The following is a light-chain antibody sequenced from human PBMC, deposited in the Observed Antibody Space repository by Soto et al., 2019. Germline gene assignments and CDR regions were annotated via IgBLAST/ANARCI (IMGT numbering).Light chain of an antibody. V-gene: IGLV2-8*01. Sequence: QSVLTQPASVSGSPGQSITISCTGTSSDVGSYNYVSWYQQHPGKAPKLMIYEVTKRPSGVPDRFSGSKSGNTASLTVSGLQAEDEADYYCSSYGGNNNLVFGGGTKVTVL. CDR3: SSYGGNNNLV. CDR1: SSDVGSYNY. J-gene: IGLJ2*01. CDR2: EVT.